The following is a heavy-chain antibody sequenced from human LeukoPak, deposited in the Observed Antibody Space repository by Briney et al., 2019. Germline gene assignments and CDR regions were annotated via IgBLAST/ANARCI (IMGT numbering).Heavy chain of an antibody. CDR2: ISSSSSYI. D-gene: IGHD3-10*01. V-gene: IGHV3-21*01. CDR1: GFTFSSYS. J-gene: IGHJ3*02. Sequence: GGSLRLSCAASGFTFSSYSMNWARQAPGKGPEWVSSISSSSSYIYYADSVKGRFTISRDNAKNSLYLQMNSLRAEDTAVYYCARDGSGSWGHNAFDIWGQGTMVTVSS. CDR3: ARDGSGSWGHNAFDI.